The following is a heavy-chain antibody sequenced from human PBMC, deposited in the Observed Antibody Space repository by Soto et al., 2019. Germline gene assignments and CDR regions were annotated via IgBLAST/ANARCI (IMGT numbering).Heavy chain of an antibody. CDR2: MNPNSGNT. CDR3: AREGIQLLWFGESPSYGMDV. D-gene: IGHD3-10*01. CDR1: GYTFTRYD. Sequence: ASVKGSCEASGYTFTRYDINWVRQATGQGLEWMGWMNPNSGNTGYAQKFQGRVTMTRNTSISTAYMELSSLRSEDTAVYYCAREGIQLLWFGESPSYGMDVWGQGTTVTVSS. J-gene: IGHJ6*02. V-gene: IGHV1-8*01.